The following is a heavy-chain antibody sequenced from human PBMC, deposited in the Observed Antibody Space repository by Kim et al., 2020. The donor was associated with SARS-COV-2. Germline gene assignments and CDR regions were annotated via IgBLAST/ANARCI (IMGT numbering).Heavy chain of an antibody. Sequence: GGSLRLSCAGSGFIFSSYAMSWVRQAPGKGLEWVSTIDYSASNTYFADSVKGRFTISRDNSRNTLYLQMSSLRVEDTAVYYCAKSPGDFDWNSWGQGTLVTVSS. CDR1: GFIFSSYA. V-gene: IGHV3-23*05. CDR3: AKSPGDFDWNS. D-gene: IGHD3-9*01. CDR2: IDYSASNT. J-gene: IGHJ4*02.